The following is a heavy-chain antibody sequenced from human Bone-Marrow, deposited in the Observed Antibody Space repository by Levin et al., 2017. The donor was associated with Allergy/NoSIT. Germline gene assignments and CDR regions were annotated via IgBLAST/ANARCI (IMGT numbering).Heavy chain of an antibody. CDR1: GGSISSSNW. CDR2: IYYRGDS. J-gene: IGHJ4*02. D-gene: IGHD2/OR15-2a*01. CDR3: ATSFLDN. Sequence: SETLSLTCAVSGGSISSSNWWSWVRQPPGKGLEWIGEIYYRGDSKYNPSLKSRVTMSVDESKNQFSLRLTSVTVADTAIYYCATSFLDNWGQGILVTVSS. V-gene: IGHV4-4*02.